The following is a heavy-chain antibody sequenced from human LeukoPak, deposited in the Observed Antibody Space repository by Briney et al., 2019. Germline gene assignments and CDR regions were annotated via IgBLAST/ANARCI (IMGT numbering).Heavy chain of an antibody. J-gene: IGHJ4*02. CDR1: GVTFSSYW. D-gene: IGHD5-24*01. CDR2: INSDGSST. Sequence: GGSLRLSCAASGVTFSSYWMNWVRQAPGKGLGWVSRINSDGSSTSYADSVKGRFTISRDNAKNTLYLQMNSLRGEDTAVYYCARGTGYSVFDYWGQGTLDTVS. CDR3: ARGTGYSVFDY. V-gene: IGHV3-74*01.